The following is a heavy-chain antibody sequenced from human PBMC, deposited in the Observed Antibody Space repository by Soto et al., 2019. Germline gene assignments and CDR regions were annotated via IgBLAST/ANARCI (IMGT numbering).Heavy chain of an antibody. V-gene: IGHV3-30*18. CDR3: AKLPLVVALGFDY. Sequence: GGSLRLSCEASGFIFSSYGMNWVRQAPGKGLEWVASISYDGSNTYYSDSVKGRFTISRDNSKNTLYLQMNSLRPEDTAVYYCAKLPLVVALGFDYWGQGTLVTVSS. J-gene: IGHJ4*02. CDR2: ISYDGSNT. D-gene: IGHD2-21*01. CDR1: GFIFSSYG.